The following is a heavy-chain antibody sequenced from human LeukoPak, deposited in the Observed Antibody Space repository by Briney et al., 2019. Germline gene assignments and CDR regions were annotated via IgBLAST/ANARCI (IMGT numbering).Heavy chain of an antibody. CDR2: ISGSVGSA. Sequence: GGSLRLSCAASGFTFSSYGMSWVRQAPGKGLEWGSAISGSVGSAYYADSVKGRFTISRDNSKNTLYLQMNSLRAEDTAVYYCAKVPVAGPYNWFDPWGQGTLVTVSS. CDR1: GFTFSSYG. J-gene: IGHJ5*02. CDR3: AKVPVAGPYNWFDP. V-gene: IGHV3-23*01. D-gene: IGHD6-19*01.